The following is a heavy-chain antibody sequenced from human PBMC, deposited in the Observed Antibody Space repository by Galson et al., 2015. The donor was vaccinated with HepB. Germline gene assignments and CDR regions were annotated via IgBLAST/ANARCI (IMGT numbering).Heavy chain of an antibody. CDR3: ARDHKAIEGHS. CDR2: IIPILDIV. D-gene: IGHD2-21*01. Sequence: SVKVSCKVSGDTFVSHSINWVRQTPGQGLEWLGRIIPILDIVNYAQSFQGRLTISADKSASTAYMDLTSLTSEDTAVYYCARDHKAIEGHSWGQGTLVTVSS. J-gene: IGHJ4*02. CDR1: GDTFVSHS. V-gene: IGHV1-69*04.